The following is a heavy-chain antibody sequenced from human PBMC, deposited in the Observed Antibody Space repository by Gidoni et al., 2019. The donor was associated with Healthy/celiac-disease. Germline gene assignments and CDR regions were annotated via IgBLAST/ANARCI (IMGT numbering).Heavy chain of an antibody. CDR2: IYTSGST. D-gene: IGHD2-2*01. CDR1: GGSISSGSYY. V-gene: IGHV4-61*02. Sequence: SQTLSLTCTVSGGSISSGSYYWSWIRQPAGKGLEWIGRIYTSGSTNYNPSLKSRATISVDTSKNQFSLKLSSVTAADTAVYYCARGVVVPAASYYYYYYYYMDVWGKGTTVTVSS. CDR3: ARGVVVPAASYYYYYYYYMDV. J-gene: IGHJ6*03.